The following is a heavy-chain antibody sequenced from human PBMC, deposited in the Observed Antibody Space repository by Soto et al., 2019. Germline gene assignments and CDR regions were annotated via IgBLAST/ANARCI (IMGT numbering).Heavy chain of an antibody. CDR2: IYWDDDK. Sequence: QITLKESGPTLVKPTQTLTLTCTFSGFSLRTGGVGVGWIRQPPGKALEWLALIYWDDDKRYSPSLKSRLTITKDTSRNQVVLTMTNMDPVDTATYYCAHRLYSSAWPWDSGVFDYWGQGTLVTVSS. D-gene: IGHD6-19*01. J-gene: IGHJ4*02. CDR1: GFSLRTGGVG. V-gene: IGHV2-5*02. CDR3: AHRLYSSAWPWDSGVFDY.